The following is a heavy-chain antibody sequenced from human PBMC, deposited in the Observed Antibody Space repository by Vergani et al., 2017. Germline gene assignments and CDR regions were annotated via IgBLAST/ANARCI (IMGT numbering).Heavy chain of an antibody. V-gene: IGHV3-11*01. Sequence: QVQLVESGGGVVQPGRSLRLSCAASGFTFSDYYMSWIRQAPGKGLEWVSYISSSGSTIYYADSVKGRFTISRDNAKNSLYLQMNSLRAEDTAVYYCAREFIVGATTGALGYWGQGTLVTVSS. CDR1: GFTFSDYY. J-gene: IGHJ4*02. CDR2: ISSSGSTI. CDR3: AREFIVGATTGALGY. D-gene: IGHD1-26*01.